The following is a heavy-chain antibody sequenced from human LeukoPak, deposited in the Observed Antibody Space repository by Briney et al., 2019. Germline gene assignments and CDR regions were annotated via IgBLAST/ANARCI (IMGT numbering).Heavy chain of an antibody. CDR1: GFTFSTYS. CDR2: ISSSSSYI. Sequence: PGGSLRLSCEVSGFTFSTYSMNWVRQAPGKGLEWVSSISSSSSYIYYADSVKGRFTISRDNAKNSLFLQMNSLRAEDTAVYYCARESLDDYFSSGDHWGQGTLVTVSS. D-gene: IGHD2/OR15-2a*01. V-gene: IGHV3-21*01. CDR3: ARESLDDYFSSGDH. J-gene: IGHJ4*02.